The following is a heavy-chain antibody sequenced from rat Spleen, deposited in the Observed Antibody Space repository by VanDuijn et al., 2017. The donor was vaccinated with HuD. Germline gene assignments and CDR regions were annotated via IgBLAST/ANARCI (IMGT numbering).Heavy chain of an antibody. CDR2: ITNSGGST. D-gene: IGHD1-11*01. J-gene: IGHJ2*01. CDR3: ARQEDYGGYSRDYFGY. Sequence: EVQLVESGGGLVWSGRSLKLSCAASGFTFSNYGMAWVRQAPGKGLEWVSSITNSGGSTYYPDSVKGRFTISRDNAQNTLYLQMDSLRSDDTATYYCARQEDYGGYSRDYFGYWGQGVVVTVSS. V-gene: IGHV5S13*01. CDR1: GFTFSNYG.